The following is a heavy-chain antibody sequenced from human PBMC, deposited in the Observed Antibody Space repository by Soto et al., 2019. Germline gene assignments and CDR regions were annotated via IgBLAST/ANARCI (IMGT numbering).Heavy chain of an antibody. V-gene: IGHV4-59*01. J-gene: IGHJ5*02. D-gene: IGHD3-9*01. Sequence: SETLSLTCTVSGGSISSYYWNWIRQPPGKGLEWIGYIYYSGSTKYNPSLKSRVTISVDTSKNQFSLKLSSVTAADTAVYYCARDRLANWFDPGGQGTLV. CDR3: ARDRLANWFDP. CDR2: IYYSGST. CDR1: GGSISSYY.